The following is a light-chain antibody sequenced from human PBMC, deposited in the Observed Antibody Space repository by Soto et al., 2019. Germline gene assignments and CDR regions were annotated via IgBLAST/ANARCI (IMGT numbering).Light chain of an antibody. V-gene: IGKV1-39*01. Sequence: DLQMTQSPSSLSASVGDRVTITCRARQSISSYLNWYQQKPGKAPKLLIYAASSLQSGVPSRFSGSGSGTDFTLTISSLQPEDFATYYCQQSYSTRMYTFGQGTKLEIK. J-gene: IGKJ2*01. CDR3: QQSYSTRMYT. CDR2: AAS. CDR1: QSISSY.